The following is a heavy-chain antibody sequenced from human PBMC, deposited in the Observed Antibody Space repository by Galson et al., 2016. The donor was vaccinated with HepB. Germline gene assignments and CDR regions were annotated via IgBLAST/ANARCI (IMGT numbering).Heavy chain of an antibody. D-gene: IGHD3-10*01. CDR3: ARDLGYYGSGSLGRIDY. Sequence: SVKVSCKASGYTFTSYYMHWVRQAPGHGLEWMGIINPSGGNTSYTQKFQGRVTMTRDTSTSTVYMELSSLRSEDTAVYYCARDLGYYGSGSLGRIDYWGQGTLVTVSS. CDR1: GYTFTSYY. CDR2: INPSGGNT. V-gene: IGHV1-46*01. J-gene: IGHJ4*02.